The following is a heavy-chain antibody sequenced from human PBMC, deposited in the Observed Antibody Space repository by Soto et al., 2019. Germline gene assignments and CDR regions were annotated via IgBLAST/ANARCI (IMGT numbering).Heavy chain of an antibody. Sequence: SSGQGSCTAPGYPYTDSYIPWFRQAPGQGLGWVGWVNPQSGGTNYATKFKGWITMTRDTPISTASVAFSRLRSDDTAVYYGGLSDCVVDCFDFEHWGQGSLVTVYS. CDR2: VNPQSGGT. V-gene: IGHV1-2*04. CDR3: GLSDCVVDCFDFEH. J-gene: IGHJ4*02. D-gene: IGHD2-21*02. CDR1: GYPYTDSY.